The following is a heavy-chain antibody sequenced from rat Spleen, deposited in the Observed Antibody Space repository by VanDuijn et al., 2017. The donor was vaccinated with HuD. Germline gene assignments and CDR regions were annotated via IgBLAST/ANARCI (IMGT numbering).Heavy chain of an antibody. Sequence: EVQLVESGGGLVLPGRSLKLSCAASGFIFSDHYVAWIRQAPGKGLEWVASITNTGGSTYYPDSVKGRFTISRDNAKSTLYLQMNSLRSEDTATYYCTREFPPYWGQGVMVTVSS. V-gene: IGHV5-31*01. D-gene: IGHD3-1*01. J-gene: IGHJ2*01. CDR2: ITNTGGST. CDR3: TREFPPY. CDR1: GFIFSDHY.